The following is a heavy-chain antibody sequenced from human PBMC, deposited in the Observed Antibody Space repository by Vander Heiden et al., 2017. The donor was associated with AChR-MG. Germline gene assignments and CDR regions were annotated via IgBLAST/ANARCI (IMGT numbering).Heavy chain of an antibody. V-gene: IGHV4-34*01. CDR3: ASSGYYDGTRYYYY. Sequence: QVQLQQWGAGLLKPSETLSLTCGVSGGSVSSHYWTWRRQTPGKGREWIGEINHTGSTNRTPSLECRVTLSIDTSKKQFSLKLSSVTAADTAFYFCASSGYYDGTRYYYYWGHGTLVTVSS. CDR2: INHTGST. CDR1: GGSVSSHY. D-gene: IGHD3-22*01. J-gene: IGHJ4*01.